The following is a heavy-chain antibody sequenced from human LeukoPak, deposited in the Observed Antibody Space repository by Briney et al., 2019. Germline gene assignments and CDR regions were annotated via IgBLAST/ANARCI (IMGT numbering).Heavy chain of an antibody. V-gene: IGHV3-7*05. CDR2: IKGDGSEK. CDR3: ARGLVSRAAFDV. Sequence: GGSLRLSCVASGLSFSSSWMSWVRQAPGKGPEWVAYIKGDGSEKSYLDSVNGRFTISRDNAENSLYLQMDSLRVEDTAVYHCARGLVSRAAFDVWGQGTMVTVPS. J-gene: IGHJ3*01. CDR1: GLSFSSSW. D-gene: IGHD6-6*01.